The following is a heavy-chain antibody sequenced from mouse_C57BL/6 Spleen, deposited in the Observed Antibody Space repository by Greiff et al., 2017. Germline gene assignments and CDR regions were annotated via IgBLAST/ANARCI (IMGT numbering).Heavy chain of an antibody. Sequence: EVQLQQSSAELLKPGASVKLSCPASGFNIKDFYLHLVKQRPEQGLEWIGRLVPEGGETKYAPKFQGKATITADTSSNTAYLQLSSLTSEDTAVYYCARITTGMDYWGQGTSVTVSS. CDR2: LVPEGGET. CDR3: ARITTGMDY. CDR1: GFNIKDFY. D-gene: IGHD1-1*01. V-gene: IGHV14-2*01. J-gene: IGHJ4*01.